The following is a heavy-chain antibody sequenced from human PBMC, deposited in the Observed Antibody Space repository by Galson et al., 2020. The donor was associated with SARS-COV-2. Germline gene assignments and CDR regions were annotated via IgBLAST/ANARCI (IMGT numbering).Heavy chain of an antibody. V-gene: IGHV3-30*03. CDR1: GFTFSSYG. CDR3: ARDLGPAPMIKWYFDL. J-gene: IGHJ2*01. D-gene: IGHD3-16*01. CDR2: ISYDGSNK. Sequence: GESLKISCAASGFTFSSYGMHWVRQAPGKGLEWVAVISYDGSNKYYADSVKGRFTISRDNSKNTLYLQMNSLGADDTAVYYCARDLGPAPMIKWYFDLWGRGALVTVSS.